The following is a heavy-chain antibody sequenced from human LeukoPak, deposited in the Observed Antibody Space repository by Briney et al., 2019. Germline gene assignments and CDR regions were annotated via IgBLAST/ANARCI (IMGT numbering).Heavy chain of an antibody. D-gene: IGHD2-2*01. CDR1: GYTFTSYG. V-gene: IGHV1-18*01. Sequence: ASVKVSCKASGYTFTSYGISWVRQAPGQGLEWMGWISAYNGNTNYAQKLQGRVTMTTDTSTSTAYMELRSLRSDDTAVYYCARRYPLLSTVWFDPWGQGTLVTVSS. CDR2: ISAYNGNT. CDR3: ARRYPLLSTVWFDP. J-gene: IGHJ5*02.